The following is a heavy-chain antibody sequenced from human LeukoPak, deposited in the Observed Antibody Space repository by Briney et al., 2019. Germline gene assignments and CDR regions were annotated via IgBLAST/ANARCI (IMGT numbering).Heavy chain of an antibody. J-gene: IGHJ6*03. CDR2: IYTSGST. Sequence: SETLSLTCTVSGGSISSYYWSWIRQPPGKGLEWIGYIYTSGSTNYHPSLKSRVTISVDTSKNQFSLKLSSVTAADTAVYYCARHPGQRGYYYMDVWGKGTTVTVSS. D-gene: IGHD3-10*01. CDR3: ARHPGQRGYYYMDV. CDR1: GGSISSYY. V-gene: IGHV4-4*09.